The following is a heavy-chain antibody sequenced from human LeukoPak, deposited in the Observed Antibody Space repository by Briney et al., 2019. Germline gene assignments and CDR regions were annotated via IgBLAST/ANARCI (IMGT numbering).Heavy chain of an antibody. D-gene: IGHD2-2*01. CDR1: GVSISSYY. V-gene: IGHV4-59*01. J-gene: IGHJ2*01. CDR2: IYYSGST. Sequence: PSETLSLTCTVSGVSISSYYWSWIRQPPGKGLEWIGYIYYSGSTNYNPSLKSRVTISVDTSKNQFSLKLSSVTAADTAVYYCARDAQYGIPADPYWYFDLWGRGTLVTVSS. CDR3: ARDAQYGIPADPYWYFDL.